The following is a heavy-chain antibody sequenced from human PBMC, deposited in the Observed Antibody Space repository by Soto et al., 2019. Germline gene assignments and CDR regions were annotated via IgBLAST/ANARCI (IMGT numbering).Heavy chain of an antibody. CDR2: IYYSGST. D-gene: IGHD3-22*01. V-gene: IGHV4-31*03. CDR1: GGSISSGGYY. Sequence: QVQLQESGPGLVKPSQTLSLTCTVSGGSISSGGYYWSWIRQHPGKGLEWIGYIYYSGSTYYNPSLKSRVNISVDTSKNQFSLKLSSVNAADTAVYYCARVVYYYDSRGYFTSVYAFDIWGQGTMVTVSS. CDR3: ARVVYYYDSRGYFTSVYAFDI. J-gene: IGHJ3*02.